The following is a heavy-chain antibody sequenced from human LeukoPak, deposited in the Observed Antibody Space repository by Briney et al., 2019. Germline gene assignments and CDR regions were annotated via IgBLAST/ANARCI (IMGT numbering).Heavy chain of an antibody. V-gene: IGHV4-38-2*01. Sequence: SETLSPTCAVSGHSISSGYYWGWIRQPPGKGLEWIGSIYHSGSTYYNPSLKSRVTISVDTSKNQFSLKLSSVTAADTAVYYCARLRTMIGVGYWGQGTLVTVSS. CDR3: ARLRTMIGVGY. CDR2: IYHSGST. J-gene: IGHJ4*02. CDR1: GHSISSGYY. D-gene: IGHD3-22*01.